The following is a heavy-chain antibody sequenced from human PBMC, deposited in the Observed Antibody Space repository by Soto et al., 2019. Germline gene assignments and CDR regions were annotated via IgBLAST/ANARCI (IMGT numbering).Heavy chain of an antibody. CDR2: IYPGDSDT. CDR3: ARQYCSGGSCYPRRGYYYGMDV. CDR1: GYSFTSYS. D-gene: IGHD2-15*01. V-gene: IGHV5-51*01. Sequence: GESLRISCKGSGYSFTSYSIGWVRQMPGKGLEWMGIIYPGDSDTRYSPSFQGQVTISADKSISTAYLQWSSLKASDTAMYYCARQYCSGGSCYPRRGYYYGMDVWGQGTTVTVSS. J-gene: IGHJ6*02.